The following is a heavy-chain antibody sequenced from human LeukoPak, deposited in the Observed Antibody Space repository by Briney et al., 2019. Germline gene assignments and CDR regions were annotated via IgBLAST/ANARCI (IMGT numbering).Heavy chain of an antibody. J-gene: IGHJ4*02. CDR3: ARNTIFGVVDDY. CDR1: GFTFSSYS. D-gene: IGHD3-3*01. V-gene: IGHV3-21*01. Sequence: PGGSLRLSCAASGFTFSSYSVNWVRQAPGKGLEWVSSISSSSSYIYYADSVKGRFTISRDNAKNSLYLQMNSLRAEDTAVYYCARNTIFGVVDDYWGQGTLVTVSS. CDR2: ISSSSSYI.